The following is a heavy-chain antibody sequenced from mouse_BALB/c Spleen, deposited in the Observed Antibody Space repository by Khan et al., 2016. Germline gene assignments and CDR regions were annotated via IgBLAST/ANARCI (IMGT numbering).Heavy chain of an antibody. CDR3: NAGYGNYDAVDC. CDR2: IDPENGDT. J-gene: IGHJ4*01. Sequence: VQLQQSGAELVRSGALVKLSCTSSGFNIKDYYIHWVRQRPEQGLEWIGWIDPENGDTESSPKFPGKATMTAPTSSTTAYLYLRSQTFEDTAVYYCNAGYGNYDAVDCGSQRTSVTVS. V-gene: IGHV14-4*02. D-gene: IGHD2-1*01. CDR1: GFNIKDYY.